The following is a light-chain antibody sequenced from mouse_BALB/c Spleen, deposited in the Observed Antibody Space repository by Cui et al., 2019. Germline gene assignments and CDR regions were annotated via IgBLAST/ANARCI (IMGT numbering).Light chain of an antibody. CDR2: RTS. CDR3: QQYHSYPLT. CDR1: SSVSY. Sequence: QIVLTQSPAIMSASHGQKDTISCSGSSSVSYMYWYQQKPGASPKPWIYRTSNLASGVPARFSGSGSGTSYSLTISSMEAEDAATYYCQQYHSYPLTFGSGTKLEIK. V-gene: IGKV4-61*01. J-gene: IGKJ4*01.